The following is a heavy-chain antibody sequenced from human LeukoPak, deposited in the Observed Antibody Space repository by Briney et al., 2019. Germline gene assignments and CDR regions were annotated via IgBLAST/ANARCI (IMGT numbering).Heavy chain of an antibody. V-gene: IGHV4-31*03. J-gene: IGHJ2*01. CDR3: ARDPFPRHFDL. CDR1: GGPISSGGYY. CDR2: IYYSGST. Sequence: PSQTLSLTCTVSGGPISSGGYYWSWIRQHPGKGLEWIGHIYYSGSTYYNPSLKSRVTISVDTSKNQLSLKLSSVTAADTAVYHCARDPFPRHFDLWGRGTLVTVSS.